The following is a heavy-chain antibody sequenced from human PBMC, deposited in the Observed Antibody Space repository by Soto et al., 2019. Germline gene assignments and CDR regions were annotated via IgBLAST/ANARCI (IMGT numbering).Heavy chain of an antibody. Sequence: EVQLLESGGGLVQPGGSLRLSCAASGFTFSSYAMSWVRQAPGKGLVWVSAISGSGGSTYYADSVKGRFTISRDNSKNTLYLQKNSLRAEDTAVDYCAKAEGRGSYYGSGSLIDYWGQGTLVTVSS. CDR3: AKAEGRGSYYGSGSLIDY. V-gene: IGHV3-23*01. CDR1: GFTFSSYA. D-gene: IGHD3-10*01. CDR2: ISGSGGST. J-gene: IGHJ4*02.